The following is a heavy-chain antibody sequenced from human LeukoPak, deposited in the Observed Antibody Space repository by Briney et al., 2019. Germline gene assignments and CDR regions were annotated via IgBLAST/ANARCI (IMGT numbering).Heavy chain of an antibody. CDR2: IYPGDSDT. D-gene: IGHD6-6*01. CDR3: ARLRARGPLSDAFDI. CDR1: GYSFTSYW. J-gene: IGHJ3*02. V-gene: IGHV5-51*01. Sequence: GESLQISCKGSGYSFTSYWIGWVRQLPGKGLEWMGIIYPGDSDTRYSPSFQGQVTISADKSISTAYLQWSSLKASDTAMYYCARLRARGPLSDAFDIWGQGTMVTVSS.